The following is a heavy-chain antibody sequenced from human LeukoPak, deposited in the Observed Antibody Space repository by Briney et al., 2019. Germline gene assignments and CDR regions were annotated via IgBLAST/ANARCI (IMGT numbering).Heavy chain of an antibody. CDR3: AKTSSSSSLSYYFDY. CDR2: IKQDGSAK. V-gene: IGHV3-7*01. Sequence: LGGALRPSCAVSGFTIGSFWMSWVRPAAGEGLGWGSNIKQDGSAKYYVESVKGRFTISRANAKNSLYLKMNIQRDETMALYYCAKTSSSSSLSYYFDYWGQGTLVTVSS. D-gene: IGHD6-6*01. CDR1: GFTIGSFW. J-gene: IGHJ4*02.